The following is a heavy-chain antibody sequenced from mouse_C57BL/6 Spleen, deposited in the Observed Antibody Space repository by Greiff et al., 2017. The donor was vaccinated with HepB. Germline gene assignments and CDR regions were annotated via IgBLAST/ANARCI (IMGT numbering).Heavy chain of an antibody. D-gene: IGHD2-3*01. J-gene: IGHJ3*01. CDR3: ARDPSDGFFAD. CDR1: GFTFSDYY. Sequence: EVKVIESEGGLVQPGSSMKLSCTASGFTFSDYYMAWVRQVPEKGLEWVANINYDGSSTYYLDSLKSRFIISRDNAKNILYLQMSSLKSEDTATYYCARDPSDGFFADWGQGTLVTVSA. CDR2: INYDGSST. V-gene: IGHV5-16*01.